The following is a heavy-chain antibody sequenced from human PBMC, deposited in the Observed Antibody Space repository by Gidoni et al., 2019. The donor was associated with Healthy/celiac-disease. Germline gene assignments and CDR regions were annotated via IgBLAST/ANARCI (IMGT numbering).Heavy chain of an antibody. D-gene: IGHD2-2*01. J-gene: IGHJ4*02. CDR1: GFTFSSYR. Sequence: EVQLVESGGGLVKPGGSLRLSCAASGFTFSSYRMNWVRQAPGKGLEWVSSISSSSSYIYYADSVKGRFTISRDNAKNSLYLQMNSLRAEDTAVYYCARDGDIVVVPAHGYFDYWGQGTLVTVSS. V-gene: IGHV3-21*01. CDR3: ARDGDIVVVPAHGYFDY. CDR2: ISSSSSYI.